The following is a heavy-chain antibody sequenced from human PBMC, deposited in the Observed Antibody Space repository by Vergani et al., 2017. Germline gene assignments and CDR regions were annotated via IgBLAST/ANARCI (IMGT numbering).Heavy chain of an antibody. J-gene: IGHJ4*02. CDR2: INPNSGGT. D-gene: IGHD6-13*01. CDR3: ARVGSSWYFDY. CDR1: GYTFTGYY. V-gene: IGHV1-2*02. Sequence: QVQLVQSGAEVKKPGASVKVSCKASGYTFTGYYMHWVRQAPGQGLEWMGWINPNSGGTKYAQKFQGRVTMTRDTSISTAYMELSRLRSDDTAVYYCARVGSSWYFDYWGQGTLVTVSS.